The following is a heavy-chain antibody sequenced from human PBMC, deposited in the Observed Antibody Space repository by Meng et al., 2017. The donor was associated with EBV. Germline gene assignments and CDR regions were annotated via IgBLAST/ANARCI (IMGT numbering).Heavy chain of an antibody. V-gene: IGHV1-69*01. CDR3: ASESGRGFTPDY. Sequence: QVHLVECGGDVEEPGSPVKVPRRLSGGTFRSDAVSGVRQAPGQGLEWMGGLIPMVGAPHYAQKFQGRVTIIADESTSTHSMELNSLRSEDTAMYYCASESGRGFTPDYWGQGTLVTVSS. CDR2: LIPMVGAP. J-gene: IGHJ4*02. D-gene: IGHD3-10*01. CDR1: GGTFRSDA.